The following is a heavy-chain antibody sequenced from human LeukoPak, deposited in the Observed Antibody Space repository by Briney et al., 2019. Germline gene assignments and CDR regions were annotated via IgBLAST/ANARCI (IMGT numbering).Heavy chain of an antibody. Sequence: PGGSLRLSCAASGFTFSSYGMHWVRQAPGKGLEWVAVIWYDGSNKSYAESVKGRFTISRDNSKNTLYLQMNSLRAEDTAVYYCARANDASGSFDYWGQGTLVTVSS. D-gene: IGHD3-10*01. CDR3: ARANDASGSFDY. CDR2: IWYDGSNK. J-gene: IGHJ4*02. CDR1: GFTFSSYG. V-gene: IGHV3-33*01.